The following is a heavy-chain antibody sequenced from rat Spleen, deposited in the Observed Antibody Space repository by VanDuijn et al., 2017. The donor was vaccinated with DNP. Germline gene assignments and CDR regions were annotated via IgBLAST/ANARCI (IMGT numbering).Heavy chain of an antibody. CDR2: ITYDGSKT. CDR1: GFTFSDYN. Sequence: EVQLVESGGGLVQSGRSLKVSCAASGFTFSDYNMAWVRQAPKKGLEWVATITYDGSKTYYRDSVKGRFTISRDNAKSTLYLQMDSLRSEDTATYYCITFERRNAWGQGTSVTVSS. V-gene: IGHV5S10*01. D-gene: IGHD1-11*01. CDR3: ITFERRNA. J-gene: IGHJ4*01.